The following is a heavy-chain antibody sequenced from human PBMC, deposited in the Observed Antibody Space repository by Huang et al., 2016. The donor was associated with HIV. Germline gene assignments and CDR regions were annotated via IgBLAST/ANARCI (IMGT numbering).Heavy chain of an antibody. V-gene: IGHV4-39*01. J-gene: IGHJ6*03. CDR1: GGSIRSSDYL. D-gene: IGHD3-10*01. CDR2: IYYKGST. CDR3: ARHREGPVAYYSGWGSHLNYMDV. Sequence: QLLLQESGPGLVKPSEALALTCAVSGGSIRSSDYLGGWIRQPPGKGLEWIGSIYYKGSTHYRPSLKSRVTIAVDTSKNLFFLNLTSMTAADTAVYYCARHREGPVAYYSGWGSHLNYMDVWGRGRTVVVSS.